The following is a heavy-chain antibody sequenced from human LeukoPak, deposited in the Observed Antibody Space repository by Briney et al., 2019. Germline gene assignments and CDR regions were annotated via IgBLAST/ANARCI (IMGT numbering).Heavy chain of an antibody. CDR1: GFTFSDYY. J-gene: IGHJ4*02. D-gene: IGHD2-2*01. V-gene: IGHV3-11*05. CDR3: ARDLYCSSTSCYGPMGYYFDY. CDR2: ISSSSSYT. Sequence: KPGGSLRFSCAASGFTFSDYYVSWIRQAAGKGLEWVSYISSSSSYTNYADSVKGRFTISRGNAKNSLYLQMNSLRAEDTAVYYCARDLYCSSTSCYGPMGYYFDYWGQGTLVTVSS.